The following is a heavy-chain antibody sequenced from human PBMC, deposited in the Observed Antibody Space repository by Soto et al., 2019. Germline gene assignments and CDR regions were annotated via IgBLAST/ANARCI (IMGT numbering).Heavy chain of an antibody. CDR3: ARPLAIFGVVTFYGMDV. Sequence: GSLRLSCAASGFTFSSYAMHWVRQAPGKGLEWVAVISYDGSNKYYADSVKGRFTISRDNSKNTLYLQMNSLRAEDTAVYYCARPLAIFGVVTFYGMDVWGQGTTVTVSS. CDR1: GFTFSSYA. CDR2: ISYDGSNK. J-gene: IGHJ6*02. D-gene: IGHD3-3*01. V-gene: IGHV3-30-3*01.